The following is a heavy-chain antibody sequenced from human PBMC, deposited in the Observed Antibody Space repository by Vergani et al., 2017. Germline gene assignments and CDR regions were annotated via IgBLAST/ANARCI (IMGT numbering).Heavy chain of an antibody. CDR2: IIPLFWTA. J-gene: IGHJ6*02. Sequence: QVQLVQSGAEVKKPGSSVKVSCKASGGTFSSYVISWVRQAPGQGLEWMGRIIPLFWTANYAQKFQGRVTITADESTSPAYMELSSLRSEDTDVYYCARVGQFGGYHQQTYYYYGMDVWGQGTTVTVSS. D-gene: IGHD5-12*01. CDR1: GGTFSSYV. V-gene: IGHV1-69*18. CDR3: ARVGQFGGYHQQTYYYYGMDV.